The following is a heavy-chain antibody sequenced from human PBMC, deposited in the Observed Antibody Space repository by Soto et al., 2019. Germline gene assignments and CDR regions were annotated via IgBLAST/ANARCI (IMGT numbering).Heavy chain of an antibody. CDR2: IFSNDEK. CDR1: GFSLSNARMG. Sequence: SGPTLVNPTETLTLTCTVSGFSLSNARMGVSWIRQPPGKALEWLAHIFSNDEKSYSTSLKSRLTISKDTSKSQVVLTMTNMDPVDTATYYCARITVTTNYYYYYMDVWGKGTTVTASS. CDR3: ARITVTTNYYYYYMDV. D-gene: IGHD4-17*01. V-gene: IGHV2-26*01. J-gene: IGHJ6*03.